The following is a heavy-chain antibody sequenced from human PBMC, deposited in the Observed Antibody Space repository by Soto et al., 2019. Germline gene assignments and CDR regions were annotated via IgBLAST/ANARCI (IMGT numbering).Heavy chain of an antibody. V-gene: IGHV3-23*01. CDR2: ISGSGAST. J-gene: IGHJ4*02. CDR1: GFTFGSYS. Sequence: GGSLRLSCATSGFTFGSYSMNWVRQAPGRGLEWVSVISGSGASTYHADSVKGRFTVSRDNSKNTLYLQMNSLRVDDTAVFYCVKGRCTSCHGDSWGQGTLVTVSS. CDR3: VKGRCTSCHGDS. D-gene: IGHD2-2*01.